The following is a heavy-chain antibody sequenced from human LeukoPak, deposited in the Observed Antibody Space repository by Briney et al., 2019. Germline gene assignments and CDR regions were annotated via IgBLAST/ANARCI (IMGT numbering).Heavy chain of an antibody. CDR3: ARVESSSTFDY. Sequence: SETLSLTCTVSGGSISSYYWSWLRQPPGKGLEWIGYIYYSGSTNYNPSLKSRVTISVDTSKNQFSLKLSSVTAADTAVYYCARVESSSTFDYWGQGTLVTVSS. J-gene: IGHJ4*02. D-gene: IGHD6-13*01. V-gene: IGHV4-59*01. CDR1: GGSISSYY. CDR2: IYYSGST.